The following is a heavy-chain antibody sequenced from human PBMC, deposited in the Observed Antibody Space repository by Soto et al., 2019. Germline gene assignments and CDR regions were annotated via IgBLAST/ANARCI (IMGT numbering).Heavy chain of an antibody. J-gene: IGHJ3*02. V-gene: IGHV4-31*03. CDR1: GGSISSGGYY. CDR2: IYYSGST. CDR3: ARDRRGIWSGYYSTYAFDI. Sequence: NPSETLSLTCTVSGGSISSGGYYWSWIRQHPGKGLEWIGYIYYSGSTYYNPSLKSRVTISVDTSKNQFSLKLSSVTAADTAVYYCARDRRGIWSGYYSTYAFDIWGQGTMVTVSS. D-gene: IGHD3-3*01.